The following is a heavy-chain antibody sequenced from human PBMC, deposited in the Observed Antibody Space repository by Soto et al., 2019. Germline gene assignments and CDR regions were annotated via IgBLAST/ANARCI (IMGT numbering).Heavy chain of an antibody. D-gene: IGHD1-26*01. CDR3: ATEMGATQGPFDN. CDR2: LSNTGRRT. V-gene: IGHV3-23*01. J-gene: IGHJ4*02. CDR1: VFPFGSNG. Sequence: PGGSLRLSCVVSVFPFGSNGMSWVGQAPGKGLEWVSGLSNTGRRTSYADSVKGRFNISRDNSENTVYLQMNSLRVEDTAVYYCATEMGATQGPFDNWGQGTLVTVSS.